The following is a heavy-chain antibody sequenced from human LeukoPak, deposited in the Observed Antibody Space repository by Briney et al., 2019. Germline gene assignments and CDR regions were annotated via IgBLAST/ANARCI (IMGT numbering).Heavy chain of an antibody. V-gene: IGHV3-21*01. D-gene: IGHD2-15*01. CDR3: ARVYCSGGSCYHYYYYYMDV. J-gene: IGHJ6*03. CDR1: GFTFSSYS. Sequence: PGGSLRLSCAASGFTFSSYSMNWVRQAPGKGLEWVSSISSSSSYIYYADSVKGRFTISRDNAKNSLYLQMNSLRAEDTAAYYCARVYCSGGSCYHYYYYYMDVWGKGTTVTVSS. CDR2: ISSSSSYI.